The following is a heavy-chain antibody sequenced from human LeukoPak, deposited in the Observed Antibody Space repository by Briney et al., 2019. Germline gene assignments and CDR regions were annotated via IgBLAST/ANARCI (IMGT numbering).Heavy chain of an antibody. J-gene: IGHJ2*01. CDR1: GFTFSDYY. Sequence: PGGSLRLSCAASGFTFSDYYMSWIRQAPGKGLEWVSYISSSGSTIYYADSVKGRFTISRDNSKNTLYLQMNSLRAEDTAVYYCARDGDSTPNWYFDLWGRGTLVTVSS. D-gene: IGHD6-13*01. V-gene: IGHV3-11*04. CDR3: ARDGDSTPNWYFDL. CDR2: ISSSGSTI.